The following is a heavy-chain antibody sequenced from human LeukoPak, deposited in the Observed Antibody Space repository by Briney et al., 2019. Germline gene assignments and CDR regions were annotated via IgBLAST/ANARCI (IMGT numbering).Heavy chain of an antibody. CDR3: ARQPRALDY. J-gene: IGHJ4*02. V-gene: IGHV4-59*08. CDR1: GASISSYH. Sequence: SSETLSLTCTVSGASISSYHWSWIRQPPGKGLEWIGYIYYSGSTNYNPSLKSRVTISVDTSKNQFSLKLSSVTAADTAVYYCARQPRALDYWGQGTLVTVSS. CDR2: IYYSGST.